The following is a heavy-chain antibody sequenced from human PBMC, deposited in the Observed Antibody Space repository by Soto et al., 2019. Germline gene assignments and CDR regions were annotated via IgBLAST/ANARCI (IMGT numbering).Heavy chain of an antibody. CDR2: ISDYNYNT. D-gene: IGHD3-10*01. J-gene: IGHJ4*02. Sequence: QVQLVQSGAEVKKPGASVKVSCKTSGYTFSNYGIAWVRQAPGQSLEWMGWISDYNYNTNYALKLQGRVTMTRDISTSTAYMELRSLISDDTAVYYCARGGGYYGSGTYPFDYWGQGTLVTVSS. CDR3: ARGGGYYGSGTYPFDY. V-gene: IGHV1-18*01. CDR1: GYTFSNYG.